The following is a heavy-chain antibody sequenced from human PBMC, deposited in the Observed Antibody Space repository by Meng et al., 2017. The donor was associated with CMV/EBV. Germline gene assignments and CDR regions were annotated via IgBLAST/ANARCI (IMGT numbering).Heavy chain of an antibody. CDR2: IYTSGST. CDR3: ARSMVVAGDWFDP. V-gene: IGHV4-4*07. D-gene: IGHD2-15*01. Sequence: VLLQDAGPVRVNPSATLSCPFTVSGCSISSYYWSWIRQPAGKGLEWIGRIYTSGSTNYNPSLKSRVTMSVDTSKNQFSLKLSSVTAADTAVYYCARSMVVAGDWFDPWGQGTLVTVSS. CDR1: GCSISSYY. J-gene: IGHJ5*02.